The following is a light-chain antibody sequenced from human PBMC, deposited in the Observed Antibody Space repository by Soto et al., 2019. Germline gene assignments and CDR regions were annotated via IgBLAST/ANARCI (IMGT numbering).Light chain of an antibody. CDR1: QSISSH. CDR2: AAS. CDR3: QHLDSFPLA. Sequence: DIPLTQSPSFLSASVGDRVTITCRASQSISSHVAWYRQKSGKAPMLLIYAASTLQSGVPSRFSGSGSGTEFTLTISSLPPEDFATYYCQHLDSFPLAFGGGTTVEI. V-gene: IGKV1-9*01. J-gene: IGKJ4*01.